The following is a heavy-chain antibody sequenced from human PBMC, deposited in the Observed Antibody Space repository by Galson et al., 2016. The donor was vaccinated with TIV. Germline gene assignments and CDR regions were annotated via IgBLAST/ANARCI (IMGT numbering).Heavy chain of an antibody. CDR1: GFIFSTYW. J-gene: IGHJ5*02. CDR3: ARMNYDFWSGSNPGWWFDP. CDR2: INRDGSNT. D-gene: IGHD3-3*01. V-gene: IGHV3-74*01. Sequence: SLRLSCAGSGFIFSTYWMHWVRQVPGKGLLWVSHINRDGSNTSYADSVKGRFTISRDNAKNMVYLQMNSLSGEDTAVYYCARMNYDFWSGSNPGWWFDPWGQGAQVTVFS.